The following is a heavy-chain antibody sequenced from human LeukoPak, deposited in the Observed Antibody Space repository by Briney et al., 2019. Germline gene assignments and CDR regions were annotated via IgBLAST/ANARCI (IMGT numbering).Heavy chain of an antibody. CDR1: GGSISSGDYY. CDR2: IYYSGST. CDR3: ARPYYDFWSGYDAFDV. Sequence: SETLSLTCTVSGGSISSGDYYWSWIRQPPGKGLEWIGYIYYSGSTYYNPSLKSRVTISVDTSKNQFSLKLSSVTAADTAVYYCARPYYDFWSGYDAFDVWGQGTMVTVSS. D-gene: IGHD3-3*01. V-gene: IGHV4-30-4*08. J-gene: IGHJ3*01.